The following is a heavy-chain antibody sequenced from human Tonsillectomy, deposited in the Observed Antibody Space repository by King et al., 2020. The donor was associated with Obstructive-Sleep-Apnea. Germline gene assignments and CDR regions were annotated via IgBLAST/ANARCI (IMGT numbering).Heavy chain of an antibody. V-gene: IGHV3-48*01. CDR1: GFTFSSYS. CDR2: ISSSSTI. Sequence: VQLVESGGGLVQPGGSLRLSCAASGFTFSSYSMNWVRQAPGKGLEWVSYISSSSTIKYADSVRGRFTISRDNAKSSLYLQLKSLRAEDTAVYYCAAGIRDPGGYYGMDVWGQGPTVTVSS. CDR3: AAGIRDPGGYYGMDV. D-gene: IGHD6-13*01. J-gene: IGHJ6*02.